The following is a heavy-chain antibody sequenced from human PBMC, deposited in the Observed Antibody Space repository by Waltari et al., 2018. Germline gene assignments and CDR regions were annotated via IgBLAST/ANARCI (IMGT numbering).Heavy chain of an antibody. CDR1: GFTVSSNY. J-gene: IGHJ4*02. D-gene: IGHD2-2*01. Sequence: VQLVESGGDLIQPGGSLRLSCAASGFTVSSNYMSWVRQAPGKGLEWVSVNYSGGCTYDDDCVKGRFTISRDKSKITLYLQMNGLRAEDTAVYYCARQRGYCSSTSCYPTYFDDWGQGTLVTVSS. V-gene: IGHV3-53*01. CDR3: ARQRGYCSSTSCYPTYFDD. CDR2: NYSGGCT.